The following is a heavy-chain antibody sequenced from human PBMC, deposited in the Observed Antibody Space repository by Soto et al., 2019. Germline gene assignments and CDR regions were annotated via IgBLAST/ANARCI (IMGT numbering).Heavy chain of an antibody. CDR2: IYSGGTI. CDR1: GFTVTINY. Sequence: EVQVVESGGGLIQPGGSLRLSCAVSGFTVTINYMSWVRQAPGKGLEWVLVIYSGGTIYYADSVKGRFTISRDTSKNTLYLQMNSLRGEDTAMYYCHGYGYWGQGTLVTVSS. V-gene: IGHV3-53*01. CDR3: HGYGY. D-gene: IGHD5-12*01. J-gene: IGHJ4*02.